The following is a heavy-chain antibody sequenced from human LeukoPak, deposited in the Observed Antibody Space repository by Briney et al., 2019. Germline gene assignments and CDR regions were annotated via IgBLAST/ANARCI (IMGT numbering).Heavy chain of an antibody. CDR2: IYYSGST. CDR3: ARGPEDYYGMDV. CDR1: GGSSSAYW. Sequence: SETLSLTCAVYGGSSSAYWWSWIRQPPGKGLEWIGYIYYSGSTYYNPSLKSRVTISVDTSKNQFSLKLSSVTAADTAVYYCARGPEDYYGMDVWGRGTTVTVSS. D-gene: IGHD1-14*01. V-gene: IGHV4-30-4*08. J-gene: IGHJ6*02.